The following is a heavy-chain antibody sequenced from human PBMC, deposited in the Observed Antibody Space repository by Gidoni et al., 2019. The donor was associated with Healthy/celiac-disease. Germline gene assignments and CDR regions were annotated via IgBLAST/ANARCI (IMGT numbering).Heavy chain of an antibody. D-gene: IGHD6-13*01. V-gene: IGHV4-34*01. CDR3: ARGKREWSSSWSVCYFQH. CDR1: GGSFSGYY. CDR2: INHSGST. J-gene: IGHJ1*01. Sequence: QVQLQQWGAGLLKPSETLSLTCAVYGGSFSGYYWSWIRQPPGKGLEWIGEINHSGSTNYNPSLKSRVTISVDTSKNQFSLKLSSVTAADTAVYYCARGKREWSSSWSVCYFQHWGQGTLVTVSS.